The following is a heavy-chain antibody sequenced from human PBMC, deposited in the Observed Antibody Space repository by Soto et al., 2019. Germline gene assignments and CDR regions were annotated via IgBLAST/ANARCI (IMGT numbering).Heavy chain of an antibody. V-gene: IGHV3-30-3*01. CDR1: GFTFSSYA. D-gene: IGHD2-8*01. CDR2: ISYDGSNK. Sequence: QVQLVESGGGVVQPGRSLRLSCAASGFTFSSYAMHWVRQAPGKGLEWVAVISYDGSNKYYADYVKGRFTISRDNSKNTLYLQMNSLRAEDTAVYYCARDNGAVTAEYYFDYWGQGTLVTVSS. CDR3: ARDNGAVTAEYYFDY. J-gene: IGHJ4*02.